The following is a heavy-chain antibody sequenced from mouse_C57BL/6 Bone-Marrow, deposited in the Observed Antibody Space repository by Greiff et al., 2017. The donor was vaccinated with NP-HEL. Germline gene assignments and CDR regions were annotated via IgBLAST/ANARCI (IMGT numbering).Heavy chain of an antibody. Sequence: EVKLVESGGGLVQPKGSLKLSCAASGFSFNTYAMNWVRQAPGKGLEWVARIRSKSNNYATYYADSVKDRFTISRDDSESMLYLQMNNLKTEDTAMYYCVRHYYEWYFDVWGTGTTVTVSS. V-gene: IGHV10-1*01. J-gene: IGHJ1*03. CDR1: GFSFNTYA. D-gene: IGHD1-1*01. CDR2: IRSKSNNYAT. CDR3: VRHYYEWYFDV.